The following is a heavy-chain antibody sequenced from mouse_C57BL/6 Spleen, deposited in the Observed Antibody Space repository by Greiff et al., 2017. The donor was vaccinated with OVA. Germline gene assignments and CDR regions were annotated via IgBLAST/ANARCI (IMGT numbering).Heavy chain of an antibody. D-gene: IGHD1-1*01. V-gene: IGHV1-62-2*01. CDR1: GYTFTEYT. Sequence: QVQLQQSGAELVKPGASVKLSCKASGYTFTEYTIHWVKQRSGQGLEWIGWFYPGSGSIKYNEKFKDKATLTADKSSSTVYMELSRLTSEDSAVYFCARHEGGAPYGSREGYAKDYWGQGTSVTVSS. CDR2: FYPGSGSI. J-gene: IGHJ4*01. CDR3: ARHEGGAPYGSREGYAKDY.